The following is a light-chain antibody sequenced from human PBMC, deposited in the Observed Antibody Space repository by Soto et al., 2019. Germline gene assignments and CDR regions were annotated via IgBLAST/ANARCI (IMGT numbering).Light chain of an antibody. Sequence: QSVLTQPASVSGSPGQSITISCTGTSSDVGGYNYVSWYQQHPGKAPKLMTYEVNHRPSGVSNRFSGSKSGSTASLTISGLQAEDEDDYYCSSYTSSSTLGVFGTGTKLTVL. V-gene: IGLV2-14*01. CDR1: SSDVGGYNY. CDR3: SSYTSSSTLGV. J-gene: IGLJ1*01. CDR2: EVN.